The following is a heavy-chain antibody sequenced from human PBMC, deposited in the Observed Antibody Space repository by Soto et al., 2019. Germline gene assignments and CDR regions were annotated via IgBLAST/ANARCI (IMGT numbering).Heavy chain of an antibody. D-gene: IGHD1-1*01. CDR3: ARGRYGDY. CDR1: GYDFTTYG. Sequence: QVHLVQSGAEVKNPGASVKVSCKGSGYDFTTYGITWVRQAPGQGLEWMAWISAHNGNTNYAPNHQGRVTVTRDTSTSTAYIELRSLRSDDTAVYYCARGRYGDYWGQGALVTVSS. J-gene: IGHJ4*02. CDR2: ISAHNGNT. V-gene: IGHV1-18*01.